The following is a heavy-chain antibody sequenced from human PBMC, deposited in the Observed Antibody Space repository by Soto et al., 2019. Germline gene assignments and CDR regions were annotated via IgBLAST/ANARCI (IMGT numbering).Heavy chain of an antibody. Sequence: SETVSLTCTVSGGSISSGDYYWSWIRQPPGKGLEWIGYIYYSGSTYYNPSLKSRVTISVDTSKNQFSLKLSSVTAADTAVYYCARYDDSSGYIRGRAFDIWGQGTMVTVSS. D-gene: IGHD3-22*01. V-gene: IGHV4-30-4*01. CDR1: GGSISSGDYY. CDR3: ARYDDSSGYIRGRAFDI. J-gene: IGHJ3*02. CDR2: IYYSGST.